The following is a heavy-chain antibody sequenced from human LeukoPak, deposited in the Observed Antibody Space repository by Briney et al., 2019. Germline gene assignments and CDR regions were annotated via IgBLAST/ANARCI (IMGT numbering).Heavy chain of an antibody. CDR1: GYTFISYA. J-gene: IGHJ4*02. CDR2: INTNTANP. V-gene: IGHV7-4-1*02. CDR3: ARGSGYSYGSRYYFDY. Sequence: ASVKVSCKASGYTFISYAMNWVRQAPGQGLEWMGWINTNTANPTYAQGFTGRFVFSLDTSVSTAYLQISSLKAEDTAVYYCARGSGYSYGSRYYFDYWGQGTLVTVSS. D-gene: IGHD5-18*01.